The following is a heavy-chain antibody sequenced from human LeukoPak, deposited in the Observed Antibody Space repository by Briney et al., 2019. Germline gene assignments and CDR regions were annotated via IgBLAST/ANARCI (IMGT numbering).Heavy chain of an antibody. V-gene: IGHV3-30*18. CDR2: ISYDGSNK. J-gene: IGHJ6*02. Sequence: GGSLRPSCAASGFTFINYGMHWVRQAPGKGLEWVAVISYDGSNKYYADSVKGRFTISRDNSKNTLYLQMNSLRAEDTAVYYCAKEGDILTGYDYYGMDVWGQGTTVTVSS. CDR1: GFTFINYG. D-gene: IGHD3-9*01. CDR3: AKEGDILTGYDYYGMDV.